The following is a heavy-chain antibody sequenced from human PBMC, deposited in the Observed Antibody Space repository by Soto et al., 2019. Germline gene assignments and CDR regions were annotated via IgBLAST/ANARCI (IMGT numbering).Heavy chain of an antibody. J-gene: IGHJ4*02. Sequence: SETLSLTCTVSGGSISSGDYYWSWIRQPPGKGLEWIGYIYYSGSTYYNPSLKSRVTISVDTSKNQFSLKLSSVTAADTAVYYCARAPTPPYYYDSSGYYSNADYFDYWGQGTLVTVSS. D-gene: IGHD3-22*01. CDR3: ARAPTPPYYYDSSGYYSNADYFDY. V-gene: IGHV4-30-4*01. CDR1: GGSISSGDYY. CDR2: IYYSGST.